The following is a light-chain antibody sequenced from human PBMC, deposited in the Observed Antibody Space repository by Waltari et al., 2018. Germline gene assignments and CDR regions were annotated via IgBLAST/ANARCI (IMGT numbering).Light chain of an antibody. Sequence: DIQMTQSPSTLSAYVGDRVTITCRASQRISSWLAWYQQKPGKAPKILIYKKSSLESGVPARVSGSGSGTDFTLTISSLQSDDFATYYCQQYKSYPWTFGQGTRVEIK. CDR1: QRISSW. CDR3: QQYKSYPWT. J-gene: IGKJ1*01. V-gene: IGKV1-5*03. CDR2: KKS.